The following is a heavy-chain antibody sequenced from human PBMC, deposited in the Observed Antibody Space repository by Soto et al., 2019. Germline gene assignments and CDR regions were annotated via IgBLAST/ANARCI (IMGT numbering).Heavy chain of an antibody. Sequence: DSVKVSCKASGYSFTSYAIYWVRQAPGQRLEWMGWINAGNGNTKYSQKLQGRVTFTGDTSASTAHMELSSLRSEDTAVYFCARGVENIVVVLDVFGYYGMDVWG. D-gene: IGHD2-2*01. J-gene: IGHJ6*02. CDR2: INAGNGNT. CDR3: ARGVENIVVVLDVFGYYGMDV. V-gene: IGHV1-3*01. CDR1: GYSFTSYA.